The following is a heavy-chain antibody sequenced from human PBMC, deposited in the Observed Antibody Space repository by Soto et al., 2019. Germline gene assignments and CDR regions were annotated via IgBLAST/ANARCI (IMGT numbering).Heavy chain of an antibody. V-gene: IGHV4-61*01. Sequence: PSETLSLTCTVSGGSVSSGSYYWSWIRQPPGKGLEWIGYIYYSGSTNYNPSLKSRVTISVDTSKNQFSLKLSSVTAADTAVYYCARGVYSGSYVGYWGQGTLVTV. CDR2: IYYSGST. CDR3: ARGVYSGSYVGY. CDR1: GGSVSSGSYY. D-gene: IGHD1-26*01. J-gene: IGHJ4*02.